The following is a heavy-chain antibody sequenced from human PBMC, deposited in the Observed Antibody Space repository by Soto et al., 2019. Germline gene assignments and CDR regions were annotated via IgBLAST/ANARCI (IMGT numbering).Heavy chain of an antibody. CDR1: GFTFSSYW. D-gene: IGHD4-17*01. Sequence: GGSLRLSCAASGFTFSSYWMHWVRQAPGKGLVWVSRINSDGNITSYADSVKGRFTISRDNAKNTLYLQMNSLRAEDTAVYYCAKDRPQLTTVTPYYFGYWGQGTLVTVSS. CDR3: AKDRPQLTTVTPYYFGY. V-gene: IGHV3-74*01. J-gene: IGHJ4*02. CDR2: INSDGNIT.